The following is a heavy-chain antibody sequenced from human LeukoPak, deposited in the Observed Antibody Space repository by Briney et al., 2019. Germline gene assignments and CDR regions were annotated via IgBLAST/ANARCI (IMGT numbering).Heavy chain of an antibody. CDR3: AKSFPSGSDDY. V-gene: IGHV3-7*01. D-gene: IGHD3-10*01. CDR1: GFTFSSYW. J-gene: IGHJ4*02. CDR2: INEDGSEK. Sequence: GGSLRLSCAASGFTFSSYWMSWVRQAPGKGLEWVANINEDGSEKYYADSVKGRFTISRDNAKNTLYLQMNSLRAEDTAVYYCAKSFPSGSDDYWGQGTLVTVSS.